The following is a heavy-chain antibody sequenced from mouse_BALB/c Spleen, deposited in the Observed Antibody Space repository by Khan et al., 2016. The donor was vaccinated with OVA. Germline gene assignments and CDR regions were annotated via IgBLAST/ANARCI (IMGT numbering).Heavy chain of an antibody. Sequence: EVQLVESGGGSVKPGGSLKLSCAVSGFTFSSYAMSWVRQTPEKRLEWVASISSGGSTYYPDSVKGRFTISSDNARNILYLQMSSLRSEDMARYYWAREAYRYDEYYFDYWGQGTTLTVSS. CDR2: ISSGGST. CDR3: AREAYRYDEYYFDY. J-gene: IGHJ2*01. V-gene: IGHV5-6-5*01. CDR1: GFTFSSYA. D-gene: IGHD2-14*01.